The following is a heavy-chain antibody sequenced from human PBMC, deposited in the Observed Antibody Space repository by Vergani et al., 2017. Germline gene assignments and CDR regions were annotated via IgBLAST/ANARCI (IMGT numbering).Heavy chain of an antibody. V-gene: IGHV4-34*02. D-gene: IGHD3-10*01. Sequence: QVHLQQRGAGVLKPSETLSLTCGVIGGSLSGYFWSWIRQSPGRGLEWVAEITEIGSAKYSPSATSRVTISVDTSRGEFTLTVTSVTAADTGLYFCASRRPGLNLGSKSNAGTFDSWGQGTLVTVSS. CDR2: ITEIGSA. CDR3: ASRRPGLNLGSKSNAGTFDS. J-gene: IGHJ4*02. CDR1: GGSLSGYF.